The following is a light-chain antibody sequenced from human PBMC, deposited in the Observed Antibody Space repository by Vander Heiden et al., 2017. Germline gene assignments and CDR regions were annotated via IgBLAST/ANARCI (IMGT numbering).Light chain of an antibody. V-gene: IGKV1-39*01. CDR3: QQGYRTLALT. Sequence: IQMTHSPSSLSSSVGDRGIITCRSSQSIGNSFNWYQQKPGKAPEVLIYAASTLQSGVPSRFSGSGSGTDFTLTISSLQPEDFATYYCQQGYRTLALTFGGGTKVQIK. CDR1: QSIGNS. CDR2: AAS. J-gene: IGKJ4*01.